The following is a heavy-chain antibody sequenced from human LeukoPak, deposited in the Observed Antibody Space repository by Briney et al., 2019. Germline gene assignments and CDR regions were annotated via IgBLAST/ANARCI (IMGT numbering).Heavy chain of an antibody. V-gene: IGHV3-9*01. Sequence: LSGRSLRLSCAASGFTFDDYAMHWVRHAPGKGLEWVSGISWNSGSIGYADSVKGRFTISRDNAKNSLYLQMNRLRAEDTALYYCAKDIVASSWHIYDAFDIWGQGTMVTVSS. CDR1: GFTFDDYA. CDR2: ISWNSGSI. J-gene: IGHJ3*02. CDR3: AKDIVASSWHIYDAFDI. D-gene: IGHD6-13*01.